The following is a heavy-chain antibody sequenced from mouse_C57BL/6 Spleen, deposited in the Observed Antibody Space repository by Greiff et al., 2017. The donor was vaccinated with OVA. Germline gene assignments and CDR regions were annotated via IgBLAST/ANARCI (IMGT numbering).Heavy chain of an antibody. D-gene: IGHD2-4*01. Sequence: EVKLVESGGGLVKPGGSLKLSCAASGFTFSSYAMSWVRQTPEQRLEWVATISDGGSYTYYPDNVKGRFTISRDNAKNNLYLQMSHLKSEDTAMYYCARGDDYDGFAYWGQGTLVTVSA. CDR2: ISDGGSYT. CDR1: GFTFSSYA. J-gene: IGHJ3*01. CDR3: ARGDDYDGFAY. V-gene: IGHV5-4*03.